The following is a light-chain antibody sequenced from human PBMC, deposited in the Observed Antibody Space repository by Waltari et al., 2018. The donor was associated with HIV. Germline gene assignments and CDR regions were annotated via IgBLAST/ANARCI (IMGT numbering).Light chain of an antibody. CDR1: QGIANS. CDR3: LQYITNPFT. Sequence: DIQMTQSPSSLSASLGDRVTITCRASQGIANSLTWFQQKPGKAPKPLIFPASTLQSGVPSKFSVSASGTDFTLTISSLQPEDFATYYCLQYITNPFTFGGGTQVE. V-gene: IGKV1-16*02. CDR2: PAS. J-gene: IGKJ4*01.